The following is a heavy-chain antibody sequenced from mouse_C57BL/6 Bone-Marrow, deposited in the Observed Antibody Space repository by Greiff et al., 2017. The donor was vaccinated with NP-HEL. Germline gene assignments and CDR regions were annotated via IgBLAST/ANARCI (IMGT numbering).Heavy chain of an antibody. CDR1: GYTFTSYW. J-gene: IGHJ1*03. Sequence: SCKASGYTFTSYWMHWVKQRPGRGLEWIGRIDPNSGGTKYNEKFKSKATLTVDKPSSTAYMQLSSLTSEDSAVYYCARDDGYYPYWYYDVWGTGTTVTVSS. D-gene: IGHD2-3*01. V-gene: IGHV1-72*01. CDR3: ARDDGYYPYWYYDV. CDR2: IDPNSGGT.